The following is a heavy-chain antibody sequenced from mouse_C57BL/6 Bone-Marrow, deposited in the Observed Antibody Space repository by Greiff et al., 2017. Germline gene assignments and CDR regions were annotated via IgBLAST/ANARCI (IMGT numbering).Heavy chain of an antibody. J-gene: IGHJ3*01. CDR1: GYTFTSYG. V-gene: IGHV1-81*01. D-gene: IGHD1-1*01. CDR2: IYPRSGNT. Sequence: VQLQESGAELARPGASVKLSCKASGYTFTSYGISWVKQRTGQGLEWIGEIYPRSGNTYYNEKFKGKATLTADKSSSTAYMELRSLTSEYSAVYFCARDPFIYYYGSSWFAYWGQGTLVTVSA. CDR3: ARDPFIYYYGSSWFAY.